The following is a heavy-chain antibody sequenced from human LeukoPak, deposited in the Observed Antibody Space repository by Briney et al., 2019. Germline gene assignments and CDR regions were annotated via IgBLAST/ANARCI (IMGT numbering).Heavy chain of an antibody. CDR2: ISGGGGST. CDR3: AKEKALRDYDILTGYFDY. CDR1: GFTFNNYW. Sequence: GGSLRLSCAASGFTFNNYWMHWVRQAPGKGLEWVSTISGGGGSTYYADSVKGRFTISRDSSKNTLYLQMNSLRAEDTAVYYCAKEKALRDYDILTGYFDYWGQGTLVTVSS. D-gene: IGHD3-9*01. V-gene: IGHV3-23*01. J-gene: IGHJ4*02.